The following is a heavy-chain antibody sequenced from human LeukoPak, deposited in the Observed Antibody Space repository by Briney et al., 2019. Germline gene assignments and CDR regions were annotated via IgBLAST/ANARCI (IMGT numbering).Heavy chain of an antibody. D-gene: IGHD3-3*01. CDR1: GFTFSSYA. V-gene: IGHV3-23*01. Sequence: GGSLRLSCAASGFTFSSYAMSWVRQAPGKGLEWVSAISGSGGSTYYADSVKGRFTISRDNSKNTLYLQMNSLRAEDTAVYYCAKDWGITIFGVADYYFDYWGQGTLVTVSS. CDR3: AKDWGITIFGVADYYFDY. CDR2: ISGSGGST. J-gene: IGHJ4*02.